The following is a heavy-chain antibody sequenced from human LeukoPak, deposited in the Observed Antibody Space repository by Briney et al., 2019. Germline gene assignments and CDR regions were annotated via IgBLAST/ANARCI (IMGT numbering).Heavy chain of an antibody. J-gene: IGHJ4*02. CDR3: AGHHPRNTVDF. Sequence: SETLSLTCTVSGGSINYSPYFWGWVRQPPGQGLEWIATVSYSGVTYYNPSLRSRVTISVDTSKNQFSLKVTSVTAADTAIYFCAGHHPRNTVDFWGQGTLVTVSS. CDR2: VSYSGVT. V-gene: IGHV4-39*01. D-gene: IGHD2-8*02. CDR1: GGSINYSPYF.